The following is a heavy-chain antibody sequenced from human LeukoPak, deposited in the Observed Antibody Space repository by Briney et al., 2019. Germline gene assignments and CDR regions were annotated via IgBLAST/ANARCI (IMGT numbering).Heavy chain of an antibody. CDR1: GGSISSYY. CDR2: IYYSGST. J-gene: IGHJ5*02. D-gene: IGHD3-22*01. Sequence: SETLSLTCTVSGGSISSYYWSWIRQPPGKGLEWIGYIYYSGSTNYNPSLKSRVTISVDTSKNQFSLKLGSVTAADTAVYYCAREDSINYYDSSGYRREANWFDPWGQGTLVTVSS. CDR3: AREDSINYYDSSGYRREANWFDP. V-gene: IGHV4-59*01.